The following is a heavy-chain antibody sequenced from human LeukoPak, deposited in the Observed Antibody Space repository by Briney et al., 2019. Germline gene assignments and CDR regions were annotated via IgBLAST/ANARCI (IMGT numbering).Heavy chain of an antibody. CDR2: IYYSGST. V-gene: IGHV4-59*01. CDR3: ARAPYSGYDFLLAFDI. Sequence: PSETLSLTCTVSGGSISSYYWSWIRQPPGKGLEWIGYIYYSGSTNYNPSLKSRVTISVDTSKNQFSLKLSSVTAADTAVYYCARAPYSGYDFLLAFDIRGQGTMVTVSS. J-gene: IGHJ3*02. CDR1: GGSISSYY. D-gene: IGHD5-12*01.